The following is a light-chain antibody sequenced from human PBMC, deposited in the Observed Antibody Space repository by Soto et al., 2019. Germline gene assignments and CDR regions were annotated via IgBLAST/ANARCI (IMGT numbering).Light chain of an antibody. J-gene: IGLJ1*01. V-gene: IGLV2-14*01. CDR1: SSDVGAYNY. Sequence: QSALTQPASVSGSPGQSITISCTGTSSDVGAYNYVSWYQQYPGKAPKVIIFEVRKRPSGVSNRFSGSKTGDTASLTISGLQAEDEADYYCSSYRSSTTFVFGTGTKLTGL. CDR2: EVR. CDR3: SSYRSSTTFV.